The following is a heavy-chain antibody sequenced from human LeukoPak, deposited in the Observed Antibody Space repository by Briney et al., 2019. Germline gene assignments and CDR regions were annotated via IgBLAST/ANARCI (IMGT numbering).Heavy chain of an antibody. V-gene: IGHV3-21*04. J-gene: IGHJ5*02. CDR3: AKADYYDSSGYWGWLGSGNWFDP. CDR2: LSGDRSHI. Sequence: PGGSLRLSCLASGFSFNTYAMNWVRQAPGGGLEWVAALSGDRSHIYHADSVMGRFTISRDNAKNSLYLQMNSLRAEDTALYYCAKADYYDSSGYWGWLGSGNWFDPWGQGTLVTVSS. D-gene: IGHD3-22*01. CDR1: GFSFNTYA.